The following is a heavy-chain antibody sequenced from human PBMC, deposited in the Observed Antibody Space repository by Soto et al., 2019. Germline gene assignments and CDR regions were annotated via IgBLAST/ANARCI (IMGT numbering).Heavy chain of an antibody. Sequence: GGSLRLSCAASGFTFSSYSMNWVRQAPGKGLVWVSSISSSSSYIYYVDSVKGRFTISRDNAKNSLYLQMNSLRAEDTAVYYCASGATVVTPYYYYGMDVWGQGTTVTVSS. CDR3: ASGATVVTPYYYYGMDV. V-gene: IGHV3-21*01. CDR1: GFTFSSYS. CDR2: ISSSSSYI. D-gene: IGHD4-17*01. J-gene: IGHJ6*02.